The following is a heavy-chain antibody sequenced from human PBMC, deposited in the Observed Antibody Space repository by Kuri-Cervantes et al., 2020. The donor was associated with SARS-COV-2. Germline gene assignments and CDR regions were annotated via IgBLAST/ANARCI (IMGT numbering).Heavy chain of an antibody. CDR3: ASEGSETGIAAIPSAAYFQH. CDR2: IIPIFGTA. J-gene: IGHJ1*01. CDR1: GGTFSSYA. Sequence: SVKVSCKASGGTFSSYAINWVRQAPGQGLEWMGRIIPIFGTANYAQKFQGRVTITADESTSTAYMELSSLRSEDTAVYYCASEGSETGIAAIPSAAYFQHWGQGTLVTVSS. V-gene: IGHV1-69*13. D-gene: IGHD6-25*01.